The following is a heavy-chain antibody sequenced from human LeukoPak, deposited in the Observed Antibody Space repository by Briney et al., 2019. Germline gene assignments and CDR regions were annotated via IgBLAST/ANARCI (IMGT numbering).Heavy chain of an antibody. V-gene: IGHV3-23*01. D-gene: IGHD3-22*01. CDR3: AKSGSGYQYYFDY. J-gene: IGHJ4*02. CDR2: ISSSGGST. CDR1: GFTFSSYI. Sequence: GGSLRLSCVASGFTFSSYIMSWVRQAPGKGLEWVSLISSSGGSTYYADSVKGRFTMSRDNSKYTLYLQMNSLRAEDTAVYYCAKSGSGYQYYFDYWGQGTLVTVSS.